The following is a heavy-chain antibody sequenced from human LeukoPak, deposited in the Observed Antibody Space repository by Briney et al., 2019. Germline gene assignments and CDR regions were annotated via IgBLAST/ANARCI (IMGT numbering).Heavy chain of an antibody. V-gene: IGHV2-70*11. CDR3: ARIPDMYYYDSSGYYRGAFDI. CDR2: IDWDDDK. CDR1: GFSLSTSGMC. Sequence: SGPTLVNPTQTLTLTCTFSGFSLSTSGMCVSWIRQPPGKALEWLARIDWDDDKYYSTSLKTRLTISKDTSKNQVVLTMTNMDPVDTATYYCARIPDMYYYDSSGYYRGAFDIWGQGTMVTVSS. D-gene: IGHD3-22*01. J-gene: IGHJ3*02.